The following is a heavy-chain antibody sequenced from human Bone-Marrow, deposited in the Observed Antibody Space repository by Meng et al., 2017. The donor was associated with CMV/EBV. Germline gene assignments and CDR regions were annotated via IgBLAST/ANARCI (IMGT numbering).Heavy chain of an antibody. CDR1: GYTFTSYY. CDR3: VGYSPPRDIVVVPATLQGRYNYGMDV. V-gene: IGHV1-46*01. J-gene: IGHJ6*02. Sequence: ASVKVSCKASGYTFTSYYMHWVRQAPGQGLEWMGIINPSGGSTSYAQKFQGRVTMTRDTSTSTVYMELSSLRSEDTAVYYCVGYSPPRDIVVVPATLQGRYNYGMDVWGQGTTVTVSS. CDR2: INPSGGST. D-gene: IGHD2-2*01.